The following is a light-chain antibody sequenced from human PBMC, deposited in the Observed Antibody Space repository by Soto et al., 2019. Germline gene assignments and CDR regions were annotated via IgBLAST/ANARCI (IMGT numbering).Light chain of an antibody. CDR2: DVS. J-gene: IGLJ2*01. CDR1: SSDVGGYNY. V-gene: IGLV2-14*01. CDR3: SSYTSSSTSV. Sequence: QSALTQPASVSGSPGQSITISCTGTSSDVGGYNYVSWYQQHPGKAPKLMIYDVSNRPSGVSNRFSGSKSGNTASLTISWLQAEDEADYYCSSYTSSSTSVFGGGTKLTVL.